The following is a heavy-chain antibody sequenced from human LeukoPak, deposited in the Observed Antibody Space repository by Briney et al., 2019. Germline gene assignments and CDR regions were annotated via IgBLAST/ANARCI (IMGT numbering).Heavy chain of an antibody. CDR3: AREYYGSGSYYNVGY. J-gene: IGHJ4*02. CDR1: GFTSADYG. Sequence: GYLRVSCAAAGFTSADYGMNWVRKVPGKRLDWESGINWNGGRTGYADSVKGRFTICRDNAKKSLYVQMNSLRAEDTALYYCAREYYGSGSYYNVGYWGQGNLVNVSS. V-gene: IGHV3-20*04. D-gene: IGHD3-10*01. CDR2: INWNGGRT.